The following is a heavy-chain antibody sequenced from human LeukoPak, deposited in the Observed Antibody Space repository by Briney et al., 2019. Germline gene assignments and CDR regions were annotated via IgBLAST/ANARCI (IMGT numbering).Heavy chain of an antibody. Sequence: GASVKVSCKASGYTFTGYHIHWVRQAPGQGLEWMGRINPYSGDTNYAQKLQGRVTMTTDTSTSTAYMELRSLRSDDTAVYYCARGGGDYGVNWFDPWGQGTLVTVSS. CDR3: ARGGGDYGVNWFDP. D-gene: IGHD4-17*01. J-gene: IGHJ5*02. V-gene: IGHV1-18*04. CDR1: GYTFTGYH. CDR2: INPYSGDT.